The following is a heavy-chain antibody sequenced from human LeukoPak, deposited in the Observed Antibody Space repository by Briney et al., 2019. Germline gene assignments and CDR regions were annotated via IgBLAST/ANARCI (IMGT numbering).Heavy chain of an antibody. Sequence: GGSLRLSCGASGFTFSSHAMSWVRQAPEKGLEWVSSISSSSSYIYYADSVKGRFTISRDNAKNSLYLQMNSLRAEDTAVYYCARDTPFGYFDYWGQGTLVTVSS. CDR1: GFTFSSHA. CDR3: ARDTPFGYFDY. CDR2: ISSSSSYI. D-gene: IGHD3-16*01. J-gene: IGHJ4*02. V-gene: IGHV3-21*01.